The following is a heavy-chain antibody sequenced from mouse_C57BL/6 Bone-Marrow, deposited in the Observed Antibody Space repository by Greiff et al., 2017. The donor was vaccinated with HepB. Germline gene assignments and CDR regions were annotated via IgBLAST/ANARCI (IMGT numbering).Heavy chain of an antibody. D-gene: IGHD1-1*01. Sequence: EVQGVESGGGLVQPGGSLKLSCAASGFTFSDYYMYWVRQTPEKRLEWVAYISNGGGSTYYPDTVKGRFTISRDNAKNTLYLQMSRLKSEDTAMYYCARPLITTVPSMDYWGQGTSVTVSS. CDR1: GFTFSDYY. V-gene: IGHV5-12*01. CDR2: ISNGGGST. J-gene: IGHJ4*01. CDR3: ARPLITTVPSMDY.